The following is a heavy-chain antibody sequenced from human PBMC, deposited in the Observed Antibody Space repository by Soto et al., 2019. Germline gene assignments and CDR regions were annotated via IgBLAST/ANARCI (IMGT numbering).Heavy chain of an antibody. V-gene: IGHV1-8*02. CDR1: GYTFTSYD. J-gene: IGHJ4*02. Sequence: QVQLVQSGAEVKKPGASVKVSCKASGYTFTSYDINWVRQAPGQGLEWVGWMTPNSGDTGYAQTFQGRVTLTRDTSSSTAYMELSSLTPEDTAVYYCARNLYNTGSFDHWGQGTLVTVSS. CDR3: ARNLYNTGSFDH. D-gene: IGHD1-20*01. CDR2: MTPNSGDT.